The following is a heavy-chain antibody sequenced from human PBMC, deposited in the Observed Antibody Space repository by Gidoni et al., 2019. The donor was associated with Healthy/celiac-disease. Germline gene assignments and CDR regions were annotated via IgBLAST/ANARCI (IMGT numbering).Heavy chain of an antibody. J-gene: IGHJ2*01. Sequence: EFQLVVSGRAVVQPAGSLILSCAASVFTFDDSPLHWVRQAPGKGLAWVSLISWDGGSTYNADSVKGRCTIARDNSKNSLYLQMNSLRTEYTAWDYCAKEIGGLRWSHREGWYSDLWGRGTRATVSS. CDR1: VFTFDDSP. D-gene: IGHD4-17*01. CDR2: ISWDGGST. CDR3: AKEIGGLRWSHREGWYSDL. V-gene: IGHV3-43*01.